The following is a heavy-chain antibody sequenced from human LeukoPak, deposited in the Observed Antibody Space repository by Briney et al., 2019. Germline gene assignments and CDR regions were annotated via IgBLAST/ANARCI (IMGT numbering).Heavy chain of an antibody. CDR2: IIPILGIA. D-gene: IGHD2-2*01. CDR1: GGTFSSYT. V-gene: IGHV1-69*02. CDR3: AMGVVVPEYYFDY. Sequence: SVKVSCKASGGTFSSYTISWVRQAPGQGLEWMGRIIPILGIANYARKFQGRVTITADKSTSTAYMELSSLRSEDTAVYYCAMGVVVPEYYFDYWGQGTLVTVSS. J-gene: IGHJ4*02.